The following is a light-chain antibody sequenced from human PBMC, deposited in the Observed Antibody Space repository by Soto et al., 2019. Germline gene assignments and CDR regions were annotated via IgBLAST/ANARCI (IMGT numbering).Light chain of an antibody. CDR1: QSISRY. CDR2: AAS. Sequence: DILLTQSPSTLSSSPGDRVTLSCRASQSISRYLDWYQQKPGKAPKLLIYAASNLESGVPARFSGSESGTDFTLTISSLQPEDFAAYYCQQRSSGPHTFGGGTKLEIK. CDR3: QQRSSGPHT. J-gene: IGKJ4*01. V-gene: IGKV1-39*01.